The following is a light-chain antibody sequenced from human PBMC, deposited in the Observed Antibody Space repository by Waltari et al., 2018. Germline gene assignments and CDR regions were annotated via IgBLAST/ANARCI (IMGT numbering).Light chain of an antibody. CDR1: QSISTW. V-gene: IGKV1-5*03. CDR2: ESS. Sequence: DIQMTQSPATLSASVGDRVTITCRASQSISTWLAWYQQKPGKSPNLLIYESSSLESGGPSRFSGSGSGTEFTLTISGLQPDDFATYYCQQYNSFPITFGPGTRLEIK. CDR3: QQYNSFPIT. J-gene: IGKJ5*01.